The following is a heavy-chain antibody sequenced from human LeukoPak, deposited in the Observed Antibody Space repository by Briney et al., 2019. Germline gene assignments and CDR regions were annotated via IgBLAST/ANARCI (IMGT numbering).Heavy chain of an antibody. D-gene: IGHD4-23*01. CDR1: GGSISSYY. Sequence: PSETLSLTCTVSGGSISSYYWSWIRQPPGKGLEWIGYISYSGSTNYNPSLKSRVTISVDTCKNQFSLKLRSVTAADTAVYYCARDRGNSGAAYFDYWGQGTLVTVSS. J-gene: IGHJ4*02. CDR3: ARDRGNSGAAYFDY. CDR2: ISYSGST. V-gene: IGHV4-59*01.